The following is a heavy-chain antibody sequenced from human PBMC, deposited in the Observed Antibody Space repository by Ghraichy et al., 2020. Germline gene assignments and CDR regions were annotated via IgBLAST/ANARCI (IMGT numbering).Heavy chain of an antibody. V-gene: IGHV4-4*07. J-gene: IGHJ4*02. CDR2: IYTTGGV. CDR1: GGSIGNYY. D-gene: IGHD3-10*01. CDR3: ARIQYGSGSDVPADD. Sequence: GSLRLSCTVAGGSIGNYYWTWIRQPAGKGLEWIGRIYTTGGVDYNPSLKSRVLMSVDRSKNQFFLKLISVTAADTAVYYCARIQYGSGSDVPADDWGQGTLVTVSS.